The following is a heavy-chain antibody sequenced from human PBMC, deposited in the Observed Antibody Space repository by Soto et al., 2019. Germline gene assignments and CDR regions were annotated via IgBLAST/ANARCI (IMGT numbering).Heavy chain of an antibody. J-gene: IGHJ4*02. Sequence: QLQLQESGPGLVKPSETLSLTCTVSGGSISSSSYYWGWIRQPPGKGLEWIGSIYYSGSTYYNPSLKSRVTISVDTSKNQFSLKLSSVTAADTAVYYCARGEYYDILTGYYLLPIDYWGQGTLVTVSS. CDR3: ARGEYYDILTGYYLLPIDY. CDR1: GGSISSSSYY. CDR2: IYYSGST. V-gene: IGHV4-39*01. D-gene: IGHD3-9*01.